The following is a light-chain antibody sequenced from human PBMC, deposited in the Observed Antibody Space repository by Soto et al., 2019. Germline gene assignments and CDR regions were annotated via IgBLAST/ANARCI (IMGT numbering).Light chain of an antibody. J-gene: IGKJ1*01. CDR1: QSFSSN. V-gene: IGKV3-15*01. CDR3: QQYNNWPQT. CDR2: GAS. Sequence: EIVMTQSPATLSVSPGERATISCRASQSFSSNLAWYQQKPGQAPRLLIYGASTRATGIPARFSGSGSGTEFTLTISSLQSEDFAVYYCQQYNNWPQTFGQGTKVEIK.